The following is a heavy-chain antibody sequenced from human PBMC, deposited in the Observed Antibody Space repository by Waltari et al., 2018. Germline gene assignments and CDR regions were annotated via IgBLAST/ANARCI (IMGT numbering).Heavy chain of an antibody. J-gene: IGHJ4*02. CDR3: ARGGGPRTVVALTFDL. Sequence: QVQLVQSGAEVKKPGASVKVSCKASGYTFTNFGINWVRQAPGQGLEWMGWSSPYNGNADYEQKLQGRVTMTTDTSTKTAFRGLRSLGSDETAVYYCARGGGPRTVVALTFDLWGQGTLVTVSS. D-gene: IGHD3-22*01. CDR1: GYTFTNFG. V-gene: IGHV1-18*01. CDR2: SSPYNGNA.